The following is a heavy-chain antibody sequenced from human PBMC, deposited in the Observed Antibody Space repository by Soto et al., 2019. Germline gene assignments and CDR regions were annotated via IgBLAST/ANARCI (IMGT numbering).Heavy chain of an antibody. CDR2: ISNDGSNK. CDR1: GFSFSTYG. V-gene: IGHV3-30*03. Sequence: PGGSLRLSCAASGFSFSTYGMHWVRQAPGKGLEWVAFISNDGSNKYYADSVKGRFTISRDNSKNTLYLQMNSLRAEDTAVYYCARDHLQKGLYGMDVWGQGTTVTVSS. J-gene: IGHJ6*02. CDR3: ARDHLQKGLYGMDV. D-gene: IGHD4-4*01.